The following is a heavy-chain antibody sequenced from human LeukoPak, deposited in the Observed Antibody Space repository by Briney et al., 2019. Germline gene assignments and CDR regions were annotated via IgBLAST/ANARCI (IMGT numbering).Heavy chain of an antibody. J-gene: IGHJ6*02. Sequence: GASVKVSCRVSGYTLTELSMHWVRQAPGKGLEWMGGFDPEDGETIYAQKFQGRVTMTEDTSTDTAYMELSSLRSEDTAVYYCYLSPLRYYYYGMDVWGQGTTVTVSS. CDR1: GYTLTELS. V-gene: IGHV1-24*01. CDR2: FDPEDGET. D-gene: IGHD3-9*01. CDR3: YLSPLRYYYYGMDV.